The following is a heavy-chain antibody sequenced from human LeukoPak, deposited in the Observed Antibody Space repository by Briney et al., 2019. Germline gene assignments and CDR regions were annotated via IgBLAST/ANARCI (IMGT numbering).Heavy chain of an antibody. Sequence: SVKVSCKASGSTFSIYAISLVRQAPGQGIEWMGGLIPIFGTANYAQKFQGRVTITTDESTSTAYMELSSLRSEDTAVYYCARGTRYSNPTHWFDPWGQGTLVTVSS. J-gene: IGHJ5*02. D-gene: IGHD4-11*01. CDR2: LIPIFGTA. CDR1: GSTFSIYA. V-gene: IGHV1-69*05. CDR3: ARGTRYSNPTHWFDP.